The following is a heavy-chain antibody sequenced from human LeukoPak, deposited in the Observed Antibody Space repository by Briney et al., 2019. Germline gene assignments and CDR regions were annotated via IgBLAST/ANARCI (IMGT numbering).Heavy chain of an antibody. CDR1: GCTFSTYW. CDR2: INRDGSST. CDR3: AREESPMWSFDY. J-gene: IGHJ4*02. D-gene: IGHD2-21*01. V-gene: IGHV3-74*01. Sequence: GWALRLSYAASGCTFSTYWMHLVRQAPGTGLVGVSRINRDGSSTSYADSVKGRLTYSRENAKNTLYLQMNSLRAEDTAVYYCAREESPMWSFDYWGPGTQVTVSS.